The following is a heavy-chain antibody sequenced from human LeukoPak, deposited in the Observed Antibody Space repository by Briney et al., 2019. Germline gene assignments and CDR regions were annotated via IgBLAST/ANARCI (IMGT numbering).Heavy chain of an antibody. CDR3: ARVLSAVTSTFDY. Sequence: ASVTVSCMPSTYSFTHHNVHWVRQAPGQALEWMGWIQPNNGDTKFSQKFQDRVTLTSDTSIDTAYMEMSGLTSDDTAIYYCARVLSAVTSTFDYWGQGTVVTVSS. CDR2: IQPNNGDT. D-gene: IGHD4-17*01. J-gene: IGHJ4*02. V-gene: IGHV1-2*02. CDR1: TYSFTHHN.